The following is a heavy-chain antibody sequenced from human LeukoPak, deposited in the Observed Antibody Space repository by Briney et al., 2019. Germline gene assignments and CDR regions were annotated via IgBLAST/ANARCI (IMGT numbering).Heavy chain of an antibody. CDR1: GFTTGYYW. J-gene: IGHJ4*02. CDR2: IKQDGSEK. D-gene: IGHD1-20*01. Sequence: GGSLRLSCAASGFTTGYYWMTWVRQAPGKGLEWVANIKQDGSEKYYVNSVKGRFTISRDNAKNSVYLQMSSLRAEDTAVYYCARAIGIAGSYWGQGTLVTVSS. V-gene: IGHV3-7*01. CDR3: ARAIGIAGSY.